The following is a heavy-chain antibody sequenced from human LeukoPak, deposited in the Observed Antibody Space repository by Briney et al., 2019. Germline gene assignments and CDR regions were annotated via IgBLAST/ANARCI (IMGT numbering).Heavy chain of an antibody. D-gene: IGHD6-19*01. CDR3: ARDRGYSSGWYY. J-gene: IGHJ4*02. V-gene: IGHV4-59*01. CDR1: GGSISSYF. CDR2: IYYSGST. Sequence: SETLSLTCTVSGGSISSYFWTWIRQPPGKGLEWIGYIYYSGSTNYNPSLKSRVTISVDTFKNQFSLKLSSVTAADTAVYYCARDRGYSSGWYYWGQGTLVTVSS.